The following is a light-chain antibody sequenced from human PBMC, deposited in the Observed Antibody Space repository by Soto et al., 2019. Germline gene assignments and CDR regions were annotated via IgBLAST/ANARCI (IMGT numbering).Light chain of an antibody. CDR2: EVS. Sequence: QSALTQPASVSGSPGQSITISCTGTSSDVGVSNFVSWYQQYPGKAPKLIIYEVSNRPSGVSTRFSGSKSGNTASLTISGLQAEDEADYYCNSYTTSTTWVCVFGGGTKVTVL. CDR3: NSYTTSTTWVCV. V-gene: IGLV2-14*01. J-gene: IGLJ3*02. CDR1: SSDVGVSNF.